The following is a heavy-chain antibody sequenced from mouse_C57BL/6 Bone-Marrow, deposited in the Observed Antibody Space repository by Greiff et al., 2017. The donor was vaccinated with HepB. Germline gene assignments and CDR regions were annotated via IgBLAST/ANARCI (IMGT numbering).Heavy chain of an antibody. V-gene: IGHV1-15*01. CDR1: GYTFTDYE. D-gene: IGHD2-10*02. CDR2: IDPETGGT. Sequence: VKLQESGAELVRPGASVTLSCKASGYTFTDYEMHWVKQTPVHGLEWIGAIDPETGGTAYTQKFKGKAILTADKSSRTADMELRSLTSEDSAVYYCTRGGYGNPYFDYWGQGTTLTVSS. CDR3: TRGGYGNPYFDY. J-gene: IGHJ2*01.